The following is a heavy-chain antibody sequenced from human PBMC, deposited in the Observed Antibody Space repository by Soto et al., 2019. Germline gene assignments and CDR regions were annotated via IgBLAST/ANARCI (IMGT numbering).Heavy chain of an antibody. Sequence: GGSLRLSCAASGFTFSSYAMSWVRQAPGKGLEWVSAISGSGGSTYYADSVKGRFTISRDNSKNTLYLQMNSLRAEDTAVYYCAKDPVLGCMIFSCAGYMDVWGKGTTVTVSS. D-gene: IGHD2-8*01. CDR1: GFTFSSYA. CDR2: ISGSGGST. V-gene: IGHV3-23*01. J-gene: IGHJ6*03. CDR3: AKDPVLGCMIFSCAGYMDV.